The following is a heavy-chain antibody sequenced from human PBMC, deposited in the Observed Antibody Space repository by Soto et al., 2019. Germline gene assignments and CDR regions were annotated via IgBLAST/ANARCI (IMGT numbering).Heavy chain of an antibody. CDR2: IYYSGST. V-gene: IGHV4-30-4*01. Sequence: PSETLSLTCTVSGGSISSGDYYWSWIRQPPGKGLEWIGYIYYSGSTYYNPSLKSRVTISVDTSKNQFSLKLSSVTAADTAVYYCARDPSFYYDSSGSHPGAFDIWGQGTMVTV. D-gene: IGHD3-22*01. CDR1: GGSISSGDYY. J-gene: IGHJ3*02. CDR3: ARDPSFYYDSSGSHPGAFDI.